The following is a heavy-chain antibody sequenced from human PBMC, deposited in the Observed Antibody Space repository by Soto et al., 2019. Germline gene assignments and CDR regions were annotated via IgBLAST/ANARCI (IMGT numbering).Heavy chain of an antibody. J-gene: IGHJ6*03. CDR1: GFTFSSYS. V-gene: IGHV3-21*01. CDR2: ISSSISYI. D-gene: IGHD6-13*01. Sequence: GGSLRLCCAASGFTFSSYSMNWVRQAPGKGLEWVSSISSSISYIYYADSVKGRFTISRDNAKNSLYLQMNSLRAEDTAVYYCARATAAASTLDFVHYYMDVWGKGTTVTVSS. CDR3: ARATAAASTLDFVHYYMDV.